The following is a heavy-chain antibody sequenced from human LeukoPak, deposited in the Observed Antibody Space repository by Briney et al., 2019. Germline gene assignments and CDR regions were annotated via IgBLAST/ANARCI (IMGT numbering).Heavy chain of an antibody. CDR3: ARSYRAHQTFYSSHYFDY. Sequence: PSETLSLTCAVSGVSFSGYYLNWIRQPLGKGLEWIGEINHFGRTKYNPSLKSRLTISGDTSKNQFSLKINSLTAADTAVYYCARSYRAHQTFYSSHYFDYWGQGTLDRVS. J-gene: IGHJ4*02. CDR1: GVSFSGYY. CDR2: INHFGRT. D-gene: IGHD5-18*01. V-gene: IGHV4-34*01.